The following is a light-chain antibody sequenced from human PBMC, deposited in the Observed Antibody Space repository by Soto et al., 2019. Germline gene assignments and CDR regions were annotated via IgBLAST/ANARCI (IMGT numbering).Light chain of an antibody. CDR3: QQYNSYPIT. V-gene: IGKV1-5*01. Sequence: DIQMTQSPSTLSASVGDRVTITCRASQSISSWLAWYQQKPGKAPKLLIYDASSLESGVPSRLSGSGSGTEFTLTISSLQPDDFATYYCQQYNSYPITFGQGTRLDIK. J-gene: IGKJ5*01. CDR2: DAS. CDR1: QSISSW.